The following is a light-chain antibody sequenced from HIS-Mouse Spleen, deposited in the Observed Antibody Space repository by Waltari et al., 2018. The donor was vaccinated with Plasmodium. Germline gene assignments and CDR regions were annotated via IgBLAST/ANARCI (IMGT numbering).Light chain of an antibody. Sequence: SYELTQPPSVSVSPGQTARITCPGDALPKPYACWYQQKPGQAPVLVIYKDSERPSGIPERFSGSSSGTTVTLTISGVQAEDEADYYCQSADSSGTPNWVFGGGTKLTVL. CDR2: KDS. CDR1: ALPKPY. J-gene: IGLJ3*02. CDR3: QSADSSGTPNWV. V-gene: IGLV3-25*03.